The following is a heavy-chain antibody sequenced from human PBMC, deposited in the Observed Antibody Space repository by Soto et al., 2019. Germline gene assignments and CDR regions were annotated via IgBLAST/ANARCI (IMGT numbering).Heavy chain of an antibody. D-gene: IGHD3-3*01. CDR2: IKSKTDNGTT. CDR3: TSIHTAYYERDEYNADAYGMDV. V-gene: IGHV3-15*01. CDR1: GFTFTYAW. Sequence: PGGSLRLSCAASGFTFTYAWMSWVRQAPGKGLEWIGRIKSKTDNGTTDYAAPVKGRFTISRDDSRSTLYLQMNGLKTEDTAVYYCTSIHTAYYERDEYNADAYGMDVWGQGTTVTVSS. J-gene: IGHJ6*02.